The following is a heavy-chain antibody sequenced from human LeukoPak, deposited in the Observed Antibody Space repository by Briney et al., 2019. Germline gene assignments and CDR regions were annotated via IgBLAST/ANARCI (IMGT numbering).Heavy chain of an antibody. CDR1: GFTFSSYA. V-gene: IGHV3-30*04. Sequence: GRSLRLSCAASGFTFSSYAIHWGRQAPGEGPGWGAVISYDGSNKYYADPVKGRFTIPRDNSKNTLYLQMNTLRAEDTAVYYCAREVERFGEFDYGGQGTLVTASS. CDR2: ISYDGSNK. D-gene: IGHD3-10*01. J-gene: IGHJ4*02. CDR3: AREVERFGEFDY.